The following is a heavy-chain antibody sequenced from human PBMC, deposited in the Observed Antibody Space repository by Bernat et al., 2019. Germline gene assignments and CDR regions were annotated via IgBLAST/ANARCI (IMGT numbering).Heavy chain of an antibody. Sequence: QVQLVQSGAEVKKPGASVKVSCKASGYTFSGYYIHWVRQAPVQGLEWMGWINPNSGGTNYPHEFQGRVTMTRDTFISTVYMELSRLRSDDTAVYYCVRGGTTLVTPRSFFFDFWGQGTLLTVSS. CDR2: INPNSGGT. CDR3: VRGGTTLVTPRSFFFDF. D-gene: IGHD4-23*01. V-gene: IGHV1-2*02. CDR1: GYTFSGYY. J-gene: IGHJ4*02.